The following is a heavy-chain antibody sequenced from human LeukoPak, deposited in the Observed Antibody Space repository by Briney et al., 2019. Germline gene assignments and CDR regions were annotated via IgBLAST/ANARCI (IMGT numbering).Heavy chain of an antibody. CDR3: ARARDDSSGYDAFDI. Sequence: GGSLRLSCAASGFTFSSYAMSWVRQAPGKGLGWVSAISGSGDSTYYADSVKGRFTISRDNSKNTLYLQMNSLRAEDTAMYFCARARDDSSGYDAFDIWGPGTMVPVSS. D-gene: IGHD3-22*01. CDR2: ISGSGDST. J-gene: IGHJ3*02. CDR1: GFTFSSYA. V-gene: IGHV3-23*01.